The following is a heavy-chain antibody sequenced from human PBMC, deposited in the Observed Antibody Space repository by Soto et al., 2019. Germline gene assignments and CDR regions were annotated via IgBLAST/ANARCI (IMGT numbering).Heavy chain of an antibody. Sequence: EVQLVESGGGLIQSGGSLRLSCAASGFTVSSNYMSWVRQAPGKGLEWVSLIYSSGSTYYADSVKGRFTISRDNSKNTLYLQMNSLRAEDTAVYYCARRDSSGWYSLAFDIWGQGTMVTVSS. J-gene: IGHJ3*02. CDR3: ARRDSSGWYSLAFDI. CDR1: GFTVSSNY. CDR2: IYSSGST. V-gene: IGHV3-53*01. D-gene: IGHD6-19*01.